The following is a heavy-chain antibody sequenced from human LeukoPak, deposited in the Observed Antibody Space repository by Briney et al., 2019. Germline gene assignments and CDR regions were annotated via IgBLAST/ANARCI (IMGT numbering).Heavy chain of an antibody. D-gene: IGHD3-10*01. CDR2: ISANGGKT. J-gene: IGHJ3*01. CDR1: GFTFSSYA. V-gene: IGHV3-23*01. CDR3: ARSVRGVIADAFNV. Sequence: GGSRRLSCAASGFTFSSYAMHWVRQAPGKGLEWVSDISANGGKTYYSDSVKGRFTISRDISKNTLFLQMNSLKVEDTAVYYCARSVRGVIADAFNVWGQGTMVAVSS.